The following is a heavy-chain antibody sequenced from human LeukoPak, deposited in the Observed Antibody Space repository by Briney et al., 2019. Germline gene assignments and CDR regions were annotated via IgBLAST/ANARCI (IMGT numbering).Heavy chain of an antibody. CDR1: GFTFSDYY. Sequence: GGSLGLTCAASGFTFSDYYMSWIRQAPGKGLEWVSYISSSSSYTNYADSVKGRFTISRDNAKNSLYLQMNSLRAEDTAVCYCARVVEMATIHFLTLRHYNWFDPWGQGTLVTVSS. CDR2: ISSSSSYT. CDR3: ARVVEMATIHFLTLRHYNWFDP. V-gene: IGHV3-11*05. J-gene: IGHJ5*02. D-gene: IGHD5-24*01.